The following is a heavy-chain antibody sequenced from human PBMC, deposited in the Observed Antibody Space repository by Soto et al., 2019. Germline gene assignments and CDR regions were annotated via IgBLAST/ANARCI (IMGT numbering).Heavy chain of an antibody. CDR3: SRGDATKIVVTTYYAMDV. CDR1: GGTLSNYG. D-gene: IGHD4-17*01. Sequence: QVQLVQSGAEVKKPGSSVRFSCKASGGTLSNYGISWVRQAPGQGLEWMGGIIPVFGTANYAQKFQGRVTITADEPKSTVYMDVTSLRSEDTAVYYCSRGDATKIVVTTYYAMDVWGQGTTVSVSS. CDR2: IIPVFGTA. V-gene: IGHV1-69*12. J-gene: IGHJ6*02.